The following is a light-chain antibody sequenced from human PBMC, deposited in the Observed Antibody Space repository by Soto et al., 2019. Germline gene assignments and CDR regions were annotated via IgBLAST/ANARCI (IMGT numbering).Light chain of an antibody. CDR3: SSYTNIGTLV. CDR2: EVA. CDR1: SSDVGGYNY. Sequence: QSALTQPASVSGSPGQSITISCTGTSSDVGGYNYVSWYQQHPGQAPKLIIYEVAHRPSGVSDRFSGSKSGNTASLTISGLQAEDEADYYCSSYTNIGTLVFGGGTKVTVL. V-gene: IGLV2-14*01. J-gene: IGLJ2*01.